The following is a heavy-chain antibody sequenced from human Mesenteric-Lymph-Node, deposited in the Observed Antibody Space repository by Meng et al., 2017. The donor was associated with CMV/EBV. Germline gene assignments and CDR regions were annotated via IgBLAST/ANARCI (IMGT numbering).Heavy chain of an antibody. V-gene: IGHV1-69*05. CDR2: IVPMFGTT. Sequence: SVKVSCKAFGGTFSNYAASWVRQAPGQGLEWLGGIVPMFGTTNYAQNFQGRVTITTDESTSAVYMELINLRSEDTAVYYCARDRVSLEVASISATITPSFYYYGMDVWGQGTTVTVSS. CDR1: GGTFSNYA. J-gene: IGHJ6*02. D-gene: IGHD2-2*02. CDR3: ARDRVSLEVASISATITPSFYYYGMDV.